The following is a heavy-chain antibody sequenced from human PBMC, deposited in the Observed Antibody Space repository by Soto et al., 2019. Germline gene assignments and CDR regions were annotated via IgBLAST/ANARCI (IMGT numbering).Heavy chain of an antibody. V-gene: IGHV4-4*02. CDR3: ARSPGYFTISSLEP. D-gene: IGHD2-8*01. Sequence: PSETLSLTCAVSGDSISSVNWWSWVRQSPGQGLEWIGDIYHTGITNYNPSLQSRVTISVDKSKNEFSLNLTSVTAADTAVYYCARSPGYFTISSLEPWGQGTLVTVS. CDR2: IYHTGIT. CDR1: GDSISSVNW. J-gene: IGHJ5*02.